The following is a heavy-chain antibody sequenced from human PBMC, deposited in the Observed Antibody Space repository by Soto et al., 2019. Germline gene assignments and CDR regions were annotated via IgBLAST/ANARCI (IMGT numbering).Heavy chain of an antibody. Sequence: GESLKISCKGSGYSFTSYWIGWVRQMPGKGLEWMGIIYPGDSDTRYSPSFQGQVTISADKSISTAYLQWSSLKASDTAMYYCARQPLSSSWYGGDQPPYYYYYGMDVWGQGTTVTVSS. J-gene: IGHJ6*02. D-gene: IGHD6-13*01. CDR3: ARQPLSSSWYGGDQPPYYYYYGMDV. V-gene: IGHV5-51*01. CDR1: GYSFTSYW. CDR2: IYPGDSDT.